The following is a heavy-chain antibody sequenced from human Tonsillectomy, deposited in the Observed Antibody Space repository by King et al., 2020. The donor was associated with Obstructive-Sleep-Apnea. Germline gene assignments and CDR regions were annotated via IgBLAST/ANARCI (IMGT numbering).Heavy chain of an antibody. V-gene: IGHV4-59*01. J-gene: IGHJ3*02. CDR1: GGSISSYY. CDR3: ARGLRYLDWLFPDDAFDI. CDR2: IYYSGST. D-gene: IGHD3-9*01. Sequence: VQLQESGPGLVKPSETLSLTCTVSGGSISSYYWSWIRQPPGKGLEWIGYIYYSGSTNYNPSLKSRVTISVDTSKTQFSLKLGSVTAADTAVYYCARGLRYLDWLFPDDAFDIWGQGTMVTVSS.